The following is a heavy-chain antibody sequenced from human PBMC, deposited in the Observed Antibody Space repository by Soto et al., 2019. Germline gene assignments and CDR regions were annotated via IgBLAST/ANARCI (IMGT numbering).Heavy chain of an antibody. Sequence: SETLSLTCTFSGGSISSCGYSWSWIRQHPGKGLEWIGYIYYSGSTYYNPSLKSRVTISVDTSKNQFSLKLSSVTAADTAVYYCARDPLLNGGLWGQGTLVTVSS. CDR2: IYYSGST. CDR3: ARDPLLNGGL. J-gene: IGHJ4*02. CDR1: GGSISSCGYS. V-gene: IGHV4-31*03.